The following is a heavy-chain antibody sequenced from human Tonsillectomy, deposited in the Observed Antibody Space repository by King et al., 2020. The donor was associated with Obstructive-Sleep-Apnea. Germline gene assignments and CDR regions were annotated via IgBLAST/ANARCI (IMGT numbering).Heavy chain of an antibody. CDR2: IDPSDSYT. CDR3: ARHYYGSGSYYGDAFDI. J-gene: IGHJ3*02. V-gene: IGHV5-10-1*01. Sequence: QLVQSGAEVKKPGESLRISCKGSGYSFTSYWISWVRQMPGKGLEWMGRIDPSDSYTNYSPSFQCHVTIPADKSISTAYLQWSSLKAPDTAMYYCARHYYGSGSYYGDAFDIWGQGTMVTVSS. D-gene: IGHD3-10*01. CDR1: GYSFTSYW.